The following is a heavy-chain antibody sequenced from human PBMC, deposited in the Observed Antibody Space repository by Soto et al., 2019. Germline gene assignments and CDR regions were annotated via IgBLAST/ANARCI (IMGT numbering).Heavy chain of an antibody. Sequence: GGSLRLSCAASGFTFSSYAMSWVRQAPGKGLEWVSAISGSGGSTYYADSVKGRFTISRDNSKNTLYLQMNSLRAEDTAVYYCAKDSSSGQLVPVNWFDPWGQGTLVTVSS. CDR2: ISGSGGST. D-gene: IGHD6-13*01. J-gene: IGHJ5*02. V-gene: IGHV3-23*01. CDR3: AKDSSSGQLVPVNWFDP. CDR1: GFTFSSYA.